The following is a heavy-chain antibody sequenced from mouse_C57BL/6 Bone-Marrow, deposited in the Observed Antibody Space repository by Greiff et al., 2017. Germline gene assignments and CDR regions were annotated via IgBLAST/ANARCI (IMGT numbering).Heavy chain of an antibody. CDR2: IYPGDGDT. J-gene: IGHJ2*01. Sequence: QVQLQQSGPELVKPGASVKISCKASGYAFSSSWMNWVKQRPGKGLEWIGRIYPGDGDTNYNGKFKGKATLTADKSSSTAYMQLSSLTSEDSAVYFCARRDYYGSSRGFDYWGQGTTLTVSS. CDR1: GYAFSSSW. V-gene: IGHV1-82*01. D-gene: IGHD1-1*01. CDR3: ARRDYYGSSRGFDY.